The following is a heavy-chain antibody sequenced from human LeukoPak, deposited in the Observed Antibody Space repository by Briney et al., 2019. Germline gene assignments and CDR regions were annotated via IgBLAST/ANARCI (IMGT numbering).Heavy chain of an antibody. Sequence: SVKVSCKASGGTFSSYAISWVRQAPGQGLEWMGGIIPIFGTANCAQKFQGRVTITADESTSTAYMELSSLRSEDTAVYYCATGPAVANWFDPWGQGTLVTVSS. CDR2: IIPIFGTA. CDR1: GGTFSSYA. CDR3: ATGPAVANWFDP. J-gene: IGHJ5*02. D-gene: IGHD6-19*01. V-gene: IGHV1-69*13.